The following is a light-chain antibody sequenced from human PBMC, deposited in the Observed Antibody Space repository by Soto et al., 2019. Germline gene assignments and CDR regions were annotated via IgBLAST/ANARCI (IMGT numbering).Light chain of an antibody. Sequence: QSALTQPASVSASPGQSITISCTGTSSDVGGYNYVSWYQQQPGKAPKLMIYDVSNRPSGVSNRFSASKSGNTASLTISGLQAGDEADYYCTSYTKSTTLDVFGTGTKLTVL. J-gene: IGLJ1*01. CDR1: SSDVGGYNY. CDR3: TSYTKSTTLDV. V-gene: IGLV2-14*03. CDR2: DVS.